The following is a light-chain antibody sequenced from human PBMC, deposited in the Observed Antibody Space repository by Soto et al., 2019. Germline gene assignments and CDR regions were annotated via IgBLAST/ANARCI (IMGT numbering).Light chain of an antibody. J-gene: IGKJ5*01. V-gene: IGKV3-11*01. CDR3: QQRSNWPKFN. Sequence: EIVLTQSPATLSLSPGERATLSCRASQSVSNYLAWYQQKPGQAPRLLIYDASNRATDIPARFSGSGSGTDFTLTISSLEPEDFAVYYCQQRSNWPKFNCGQGTRLEIK. CDR1: QSVSNY. CDR2: DAS.